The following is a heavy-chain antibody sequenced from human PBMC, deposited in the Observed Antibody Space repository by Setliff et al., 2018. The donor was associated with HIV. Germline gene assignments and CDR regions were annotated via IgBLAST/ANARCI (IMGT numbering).Heavy chain of an antibody. CDR3: AKEGNSVDNWLDP. CDR2: IYHTGKT. J-gene: IGHJ5*02. V-gene: IGHV4-31*02. D-gene: IGHD1-26*01. Sequence: SWIRQHPGGGLEWIGYIYHTGKTYYNPSLQSRIIMSLDMSQNQFSLKLSSVTAADTAVYYCAKEGNSVDNWLDPWGPGTLVTVSS.